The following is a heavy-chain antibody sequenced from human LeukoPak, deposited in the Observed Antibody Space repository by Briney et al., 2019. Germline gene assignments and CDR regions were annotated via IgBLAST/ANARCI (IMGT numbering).Heavy chain of an antibody. CDR1: GFTVSSNY. J-gene: IGHJ6*02. Sequence: GGSLRLSCAASGFTVSSNYMSWVRQAPGKGLKWDSFIYSGGTTYYADSVKGRFTLSRDNSKNTLYLQMNSLRAEDTAVYYCARDKADYYYGMDVWGQGTTVTVSS. V-gene: IGHV3-53*01. CDR3: ARDKADYYYGMDV. CDR2: IYSGGTT.